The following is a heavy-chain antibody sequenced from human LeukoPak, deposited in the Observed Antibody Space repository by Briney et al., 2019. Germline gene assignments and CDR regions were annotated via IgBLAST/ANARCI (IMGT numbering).Heavy chain of an antibody. CDR3: AKLGDGRGYSTYYYYAMDV. V-gene: IGHV3-23*01. CDR1: GFTFSSYA. D-gene: IGHD3-22*01. J-gene: IGHJ6*02. CDR2: ISDSGVST. Sequence: GGSLRLSCAASGFTFSSYAVSWVRQAPGKGLEWVSAISDSGVSTYYADSVKGRFTISRDNSKNTLYLQMNSLRAGDTAVYYCAKLGDGRGYSTYYYYAMDVWGQGTTVTVSS.